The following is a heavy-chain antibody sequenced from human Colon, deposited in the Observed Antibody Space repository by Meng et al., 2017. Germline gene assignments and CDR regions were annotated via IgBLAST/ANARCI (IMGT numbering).Heavy chain of an antibody. CDR2: INAGNGNT. D-gene: IGHD3-16*02. V-gene: IGHV1-3*01. CDR1: AYTFSRYA. CDR3: ATGPEIVSTLDF. Sequence: QVQLVQVGAEVMKAGASVKVSCKASAYTFSRYAMHWVRQAPGQRLEWMRWINAGNGNTTRDTSATTTYMELSSLRSEDTAVYYCATGPEIVSTLDFWGQGTLVTVSS. J-gene: IGHJ4*02.